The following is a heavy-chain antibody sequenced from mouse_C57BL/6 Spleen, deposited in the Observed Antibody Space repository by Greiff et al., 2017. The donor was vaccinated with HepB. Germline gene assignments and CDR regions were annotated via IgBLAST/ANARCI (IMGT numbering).Heavy chain of an antibody. CDR2: IYPGDGDT. CDR1: GYAFSSSW. CDR3: ARADFYYSNYGWYFDV. J-gene: IGHJ1*03. V-gene: IGHV1-82*01. Sequence: QVQLKQSGPELVKPGASVKISCKASGYAFSSSWMNWVKQRPGKGLEWIGRIYPGDGDTNYNGKFKGKATLTADKSSSTAYMQLSSLTSEDSAVYFCARADFYYSNYGWYFDVWGTGTTVTVSS. D-gene: IGHD2-5*01.